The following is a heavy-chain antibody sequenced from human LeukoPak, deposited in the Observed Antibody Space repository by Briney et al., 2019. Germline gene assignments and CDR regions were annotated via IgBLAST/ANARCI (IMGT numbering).Heavy chain of an antibody. J-gene: IGHJ4*02. CDR2: IAYHGTVT. Sequence: PGRSLRLSCTASGFTFNNYGMHWVRQAPGKGLEWVAVIAYHGTVTYYADSVKGRFTISRDNAKNSLYLHMNSLRAEDTAVYYCAAGKWYGNFWGQGTLVTVSS. CDR3: AAGKWYGNF. CDR1: GFTFNNYG. D-gene: IGHD2-15*01. V-gene: IGHV3-30*03.